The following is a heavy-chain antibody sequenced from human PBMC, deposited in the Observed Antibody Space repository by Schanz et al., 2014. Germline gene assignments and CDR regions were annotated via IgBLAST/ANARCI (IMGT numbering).Heavy chain of an antibody. CDR3: ARHERFEELSVVDY. Sequence: QVQLVQSGSQLKKPWASVKISCKASGYIFTSYALNWVRQAPGQGLEWMGYINTDTGNPTAAQGFTGRFVFSLDTSVKTAYLQINSLRPEDTAVYFCARHERFEELSVVDYWGQGTRVTVSS. J-gene: IGHJ4*02. D-gene: IGHD3-10*01. V-gene: IGHV7-4-1*02. CDR1: GYIFTSYA. CDR2: INTDTGNP.